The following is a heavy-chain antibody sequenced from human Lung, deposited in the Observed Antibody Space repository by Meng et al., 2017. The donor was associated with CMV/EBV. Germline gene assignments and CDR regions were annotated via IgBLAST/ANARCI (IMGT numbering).Heavy chain of an antibody. CDR2: IYYSGST. V-gene: IGHV4-59*01. J-gene: IGHJ4*02. D-gene: IGHD1-26*01. Sequence: LSCTVSGGSISSYYWSWIRQPPGKGLEWIGYIYYSGSTNYNPSLKSRVTISVDTSKNQFSLKLSSVTAADTAVYYCARDNPNSGIDYWCQGTLVTVSS. CDR3: ARDNPNSGIDY. CDR1: GGSISSYY.